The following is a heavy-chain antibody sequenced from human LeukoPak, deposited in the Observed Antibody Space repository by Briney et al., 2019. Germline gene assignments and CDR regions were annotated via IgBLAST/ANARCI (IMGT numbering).Heavy chain of an antibody. Sequence: PSETLSLTCAVYGGSFSSYYWSWIRQPPGKGLEWIGYIYYSGSTNYNPSLKSRVTISVDTSKNQFSLKLSSVTAADTAVYYCARARYYDYIWGSYREYYFDYWGQGTLVTVSS. CDR1: GGSFSSYY. V-gene: IGHV4-59*01. J-gene: IGHJ4*02. D-gene: IGHD3-16*02. CDR2: IYYSGST. CDR3: ARARYYDYIWGSYREYYFDY.